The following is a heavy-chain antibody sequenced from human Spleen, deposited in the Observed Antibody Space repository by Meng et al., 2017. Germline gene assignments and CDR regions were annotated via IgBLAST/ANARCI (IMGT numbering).Heavy chain of an antibody. J-gene: IGHJ4*02. CDR3: ARAGDDYIWFRY. D-gene: IGHD3-16*01. CDR2: INSDGRTT. V-gene: IGHV3-74*01. CDR1: GFTFSTSA. Sequence: GESLKISCAASGFTFSTSAMSWVRQAPGKGLVWVSRINSDGRTTNYADSVKGRFTISRDNAKNTVYLQMNSLRGEDTAVYYCARAGDDYIWFRYWGQGTLVTVSS.